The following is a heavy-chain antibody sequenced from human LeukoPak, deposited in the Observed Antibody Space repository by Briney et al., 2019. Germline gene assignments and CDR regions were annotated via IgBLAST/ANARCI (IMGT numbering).Heavy chain of an antibody. CDR1: GGTFSSYA. CDR3: ARVPDVDYYYFDY. J-gene: IGHJ4*02. CDR2: IIPILGIA. D-gene: IGHD5-12*01. Sequence: GASVKVSCKASGGTFSSYAISWVRQAPGQELEWMGRIIPILGIANYAQKFQGRVTITADKSTSTAYMELSSLRSEDTAVYYCARVPDVDYYYFDYWGQGTLVTVSS. V-gene: IGHV1-69*04.